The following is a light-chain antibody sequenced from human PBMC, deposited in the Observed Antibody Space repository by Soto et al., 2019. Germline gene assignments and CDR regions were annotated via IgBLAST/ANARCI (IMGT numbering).Light chain of an antibody. Sequence: IQMTRSPSSLSASVGHRVTITCRASQSISTYLNWYQQKPGKAPKLLIYAASSLQSGVPSRFSGSGSGTDFTLTISSLQPEDFATYYCQQSYRTPRTFGQGTKVDIK. CDR1: QSISTY. CDR3: QQSYRTPRT. V-gene: IGKV1-39*01. J-gene: IGKJ1*01. CDR2: AAS.